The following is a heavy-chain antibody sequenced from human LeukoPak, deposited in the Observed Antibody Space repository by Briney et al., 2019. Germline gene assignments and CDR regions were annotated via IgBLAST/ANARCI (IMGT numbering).Heavy chain of an antibody. CDR3: ARDRLHYGEYEKTFDH. Sequence: PGGSLRLSCAACGFTFRNYWMTWVRQSPGKGLEWVANIKQDGSETYHVDSVKGRFTISRDNAKDSLYLEMNSLRAEDTAVYYCARDRLHYGEYEKTFDHWGQGTLVTVSS. D-gene: IGHD4-17*01. V-gene: IGHV3-7*01. J-gene: IGHJ4*02. CDR1: GFTFRNYW. CDR2: IKQDGSET.